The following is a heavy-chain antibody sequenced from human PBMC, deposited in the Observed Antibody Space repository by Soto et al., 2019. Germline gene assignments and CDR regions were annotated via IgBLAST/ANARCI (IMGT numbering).Heavy chain of an antibody. V-gene: IGHV3-66*01. CDR1: GFSLTGTY. CDR3: AREGYDIGLDH. CDR2: IYNFGNT. Sequence: GGSLRLSCAASGFSLTGTYMSWVRQAPGKGLEWVSVIYNFGNTYYADSVEGRFTISRDSSENTVYLQMNSLRAEDTGVYYCAREGYDIGLDHWGQGTLVTVSS. J-gene: IGHJ4*02. D-gene: IGHD3-9*01.